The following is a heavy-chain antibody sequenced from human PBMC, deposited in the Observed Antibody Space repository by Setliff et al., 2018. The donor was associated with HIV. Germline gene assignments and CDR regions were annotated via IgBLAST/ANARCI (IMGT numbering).Heavy chain of an antibody. D-gene: IGHD6-19*01. CDR2: LNPSEGTT. CDR3: VRGYRSAWNSWFDA. J-gene: IGHJ5*02. Sequence: GASVKVSCKASGYTFTTYYIHWVRQAPGQGLEWMGILNPSEGTTSSAQKFQGRVTMTRDTSTSTVYMDLSSLRADDTAVYYCVRGYRSAWNSWFDAWGQGTRVTVS. CDR1: GYTFTTYY. V-gene: IGHV1-46*01.